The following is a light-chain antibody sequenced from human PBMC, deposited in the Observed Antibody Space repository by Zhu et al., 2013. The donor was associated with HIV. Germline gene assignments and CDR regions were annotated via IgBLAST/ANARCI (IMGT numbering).Light chain of an antibody. Sequence: QSALTQPASVSGSPGQSITISCTGTSSDVGSYNLVSWYQHHPGKAPKLIIFEGSKRPSGISNRFSGSKSGNTASLTISGLRTEDEVDYYCSSYTSSSTLVFGGGTKLTVL. V-gene: IGLV2-14*02. CDR2: EGS. J-gene: IGLJ2*01. CDR3: SSYTSSSTLV. CDR1: SSDVGSYNL.